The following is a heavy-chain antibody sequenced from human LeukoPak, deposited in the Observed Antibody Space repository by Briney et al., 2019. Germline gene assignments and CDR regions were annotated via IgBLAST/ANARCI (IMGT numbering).Heavy chain of an antibody. CDR1: GFTFSSYE. D-gene: IGHD3-22*01. CDR3: ARERADSSGYFQPTFDY. V-gene: IGHV3-48*01. Sequence: PGGSLRLSCAASGFTFSSYEMNWVRQAPGKGLDWVSYISSSSSTIYYADSVKGRFTISRDNAKNSLYLQMNSLRAEDTAVYYCARERADSSGYFQPTFDYWGQGTLVTVSS. CDR2: ISSSSSTI. J-gene: IGHJ4*02.